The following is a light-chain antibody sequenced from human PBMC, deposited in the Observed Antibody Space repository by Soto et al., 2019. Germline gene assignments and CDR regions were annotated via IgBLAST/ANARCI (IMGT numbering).Light chain of an antibody. Sequence: DSQMTQSPSTLSASVGDRVTITCRASQSISSWLAWYQQKPGKAPKLLIYDASSLESGVPSRFSGSRSGTEFTLTISSLQPDDFATYYCQQYDTYPWTFGQGTKVDIK. V-gene: IGKV1-5*01. CDR2: DAS. CDR1: QSISSW. J-gene: IGKJ1*01. CDR3: QQYDTYPWT.